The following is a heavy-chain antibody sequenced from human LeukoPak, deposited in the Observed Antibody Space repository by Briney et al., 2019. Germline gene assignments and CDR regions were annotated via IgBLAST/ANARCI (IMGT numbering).Heavy chain of an antibody. Sequence: SETLSLTCTVSGDSISRYYWSWIRQPPGKGLEWIGEINHSGSTNYNPSLKSRVTISVDTSKNQSSLKLSSVTAADTAVYYCVFGGILRFLEYWGQGTLVTVSS. CDR2: INHSGST. CDR1: GDSISRYY. J-gene: IGHJ4*02. V-gene: IGHV4-34*01. D-gene: IGHD3-3*01. CDR3: VFGGILRFLEY.